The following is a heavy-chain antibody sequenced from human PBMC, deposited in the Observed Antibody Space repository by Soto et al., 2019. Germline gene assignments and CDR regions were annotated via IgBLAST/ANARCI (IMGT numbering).Heavy chain of an antibody. CDR3: ARGPQKVLEWPEV. D-gene: IGHD3-3*01. CDR2: ISYDGSNK. J-gene: IGHJ6*02. CDR1: GFTFSSYG. V-gene: IGHV3-30*03. Sequence: PGGSLRLSCAASGFTFSSYGMHWVRQAPGKGLEWVAVISYDGSNKYYADSVKGRFTISRDNSKNTLYLQMNSLRAEDTAVYYCARGPQKVLEWPEVWCQGTTVTVSS.